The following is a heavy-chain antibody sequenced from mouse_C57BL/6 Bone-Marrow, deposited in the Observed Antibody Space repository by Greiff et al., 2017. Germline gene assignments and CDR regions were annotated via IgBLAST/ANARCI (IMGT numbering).Heavy chain of an antibody. J-gene: IGHJ1*03. CDR1: GFNIQDYY. CDR2: IDPEDGET. V-gene: IGHV14-2*01. D-gene: IGHD1-1*01. CDR3: ARVPGLGSSYWYFDV. Sequence: VQLQQSGAELVKPGASVKLSCTASGFNIQDYYMHWVKQRTAQGLEWIGRIDPEDGETKYAPKFPGKATITADTSSNTAYLQLSSLTSEDTAVYYCARVPGLGSSYWYFDVWGTGTTVTVSS.